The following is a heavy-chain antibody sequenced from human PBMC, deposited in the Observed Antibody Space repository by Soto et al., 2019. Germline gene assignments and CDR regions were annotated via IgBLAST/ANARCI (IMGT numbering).Heavy chain of an antibody. CDR3: ARALEIAAAAVYYFDY. V-gene: IGHV3-7*01. CDR2: IKQDGSEK. D-gene: IGHD6-13*01. CDR1: GFTFSSYW. J-gene: IGHJ4*02. Sequence: GGSLRLSCAASGFTFSSYWMSWVRQAPGKGLEWVANIKQDGSEKYYVDSVKGRFTISRDNAKNSLYLQMNSLRAEDTAVYYCARALEIAAAAVYYFDYWGQGTLVTVSS.